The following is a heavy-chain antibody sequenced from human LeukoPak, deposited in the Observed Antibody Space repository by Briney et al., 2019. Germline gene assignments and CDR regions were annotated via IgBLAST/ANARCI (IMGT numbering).Heavy chain of an antibody. CDR3: AKDPMVRGVMTLGAFDI. CDR2: ISSRSATI. J-gene: IGHJ3*02. Sequence: PGGSLRLSCAASGFTFSSYSMNWVRQAPGKGLEWVSYISSRSATIYYADSVKGRFTISRDNAKNSLYLQMNSLRAEDTALYYCAKDPMVRGVMTLGAFDIWGQGTMVTVSS. D-gene: IGHD3-10*01. CDR1: GFTFSSYS. V-gene: IGHV3-48*01.